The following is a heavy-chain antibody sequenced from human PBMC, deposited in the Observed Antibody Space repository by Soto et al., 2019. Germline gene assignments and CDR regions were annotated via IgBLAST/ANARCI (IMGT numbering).Heavy chain of an antibody. CDR3: ARAYCSCGSCILDY. CDR2: IIPILGIA. Sequence: QVQLVQSGAEVKKPGSSVKVSCKASGVPFSSYTISWVRQYPGQGLEWMGRIIPILGIANYAQKLQGIVTITADKSTSTAYMELSSLRSEDTAVYYCARAYCSCGSCILDYWGQGTLVTVSS. V-gene: IGHV1-69*02. CDR1: GVPFSSYT. D-gene: IGHD2-15*01. J-gene: IGHJ4*02.